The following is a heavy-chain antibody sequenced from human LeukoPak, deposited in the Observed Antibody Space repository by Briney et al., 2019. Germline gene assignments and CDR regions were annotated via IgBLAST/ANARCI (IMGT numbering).Heavy chain of an antibody. D-gene: IGHD3-10*01. CDR2: IYYSGST. CDR3: ARVVRFGELFRIDY. CDR1: GGSISSYY. J-gene: IGHJ4*02. Sequence: SETLSLTCTVSGGSISSYYWSWLRQPQGKGLEWIGYIYYSGSTNYNPSLKSRVTISVDTSKNQFSLKLSSVTAADTAVYYCARVVRFGELFRIDYWGQGTLVTVSS. V-gene: IGHV4-59*01.